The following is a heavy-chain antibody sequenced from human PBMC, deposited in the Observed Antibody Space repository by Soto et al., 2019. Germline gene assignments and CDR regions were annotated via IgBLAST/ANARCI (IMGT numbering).Heavy chain of an antibody. CDR2: IFHDGTA. Sequence: CAVSGVSLTSGNWWTWVRQSPQRGLEYIGEIFHDGTANYYPSFERRVAMSVDTSRNQFSLKLTSVTAADTAVYFCARLVYDTRLNYMYFDFWGPGTLVTVS. J-gene: IGHJ4*02. CDR1: GVSLTSGNW. V-gene: IGHV4-4*01. D-gene: IGHD3-10*01. CDR3: ARLVYDTRLNYMYFDF.